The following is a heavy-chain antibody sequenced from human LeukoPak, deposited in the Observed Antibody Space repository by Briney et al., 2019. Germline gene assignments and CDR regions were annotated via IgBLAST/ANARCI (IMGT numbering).Heavy chain of an antibody. J-gene: IGHJ4*02. CDR3: AKTFGGSYHFDY. CDR2: ISGSGGST. D-gene: IGHD1-26*01. Sequence: GGSLRLSCAASGFTFSSYAMSWVRQAPGKGLEWVSAISGSGGSTYYADSVKGRFTISRDNSKNTLYLEMNSLRAEDTAVYYCAKTFGGSYHFDYWGQGTLVTVSS. CDR1: GFTFSSYA. V-gene: IGHV3-23*01.